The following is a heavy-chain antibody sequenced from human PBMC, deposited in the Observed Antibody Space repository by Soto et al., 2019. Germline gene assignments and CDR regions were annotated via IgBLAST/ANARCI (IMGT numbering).Heavy chain of an antibody. CDR1: GFTFSSYA. V-gene: IGHV3-30-3*01. CDR2: ISYDGSNK. CDR3: ARERITIFATRYYYYGMDV. D-gene: IGHD3-3*01. Sequence: LRLSCAASGFTFSSYAMHWVRQAPGKGLEWVAVISYDGSNKYYADSVKGRFTISRDNSKNTLYLQMNSLRAEDTAVYYCARERITIFATRYYYYGMDVWGQGTTVTVSS. J-gene: IGHJ6*02.